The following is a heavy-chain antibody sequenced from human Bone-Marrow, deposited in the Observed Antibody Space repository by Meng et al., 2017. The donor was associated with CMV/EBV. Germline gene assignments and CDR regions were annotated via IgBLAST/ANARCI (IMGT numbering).Heavy chain of an antibody. CDR1: GYSISSGYY. CDR2: IYYSGST. Sequence: SETLSLTCTVSGYSISSGYYWGWIRQPPGKGLEWIGSIYYSGSTYYNPSLKSRVTISVDTSKNQFSLKLSSVTAADTAVYYCARTYNWNYVLNWFDPWGQGTLVTVSS. V-gene: IGHV4-38-2*02. J-gene: IGHJ5*02. CDR3: ARTYNWNYVLNWFDP. D-gene: IGHD1-7*01.